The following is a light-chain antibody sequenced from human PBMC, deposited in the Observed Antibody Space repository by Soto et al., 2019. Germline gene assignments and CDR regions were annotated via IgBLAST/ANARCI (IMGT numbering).Light chain of an antibody. CDR3: AVWDDSLNGWV. V-gene: IGLV1-44*01. CDR1: SSNIGSNT. CDR2: NND. Sequence: QSVLTQAPSASGTPGQRVTISCSGTSSNIGSNTVNWYQQLPGTAPKLLICNNDQRPSGVPDRFSGSKSGTSASLAIGGLQSEDEADYYCAVWDDSLNGWVFGGGTKLTVL. J-gene: IGLJ3*02.